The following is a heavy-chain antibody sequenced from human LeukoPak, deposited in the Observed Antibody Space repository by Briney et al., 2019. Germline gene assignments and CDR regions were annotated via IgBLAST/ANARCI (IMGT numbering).Heavy chain of an antibody. CDR3: ARSGGYSGIAFDI. CDR1: GYSFTSYW. D-gene: IGHD4-23*01. CDR2: IDPSDSYT. J-gene: IGHJ3*02. V-gene: IGHV5-10-1*01. Sequence: GESLKISCKASGYSFTSYWITWVRQMPGKGLEWMGRIDPSDSYTYYSPSFQGHVTISADKSISTAYLRWSSLKASDTAMYYCARSGGYSGIAFDIWGQGTVVTVS.